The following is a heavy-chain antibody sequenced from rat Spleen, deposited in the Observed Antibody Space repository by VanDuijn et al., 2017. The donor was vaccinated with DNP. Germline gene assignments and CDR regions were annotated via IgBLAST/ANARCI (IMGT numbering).Heavy chain of an antibody. CDR2: IINTGDST. J-gene: IGHJ3*01. Sequence: EVQLVESGGGLVQPGNSLKLSCAASGFTFTDHAMAWVRQAPGKGLEWVASIINTGDSTYYPDSVKGRFTISRDNAKSTLYLQMNSLRSEDTATYYCTTTTTEGMRFAYWGQGTLVTVSS. D-gene: IGHD1-11*01. CDR1: GFTFTDHA. CDR3: TTTTTEGMRFAY. V-gene: IGHV5-31*01.